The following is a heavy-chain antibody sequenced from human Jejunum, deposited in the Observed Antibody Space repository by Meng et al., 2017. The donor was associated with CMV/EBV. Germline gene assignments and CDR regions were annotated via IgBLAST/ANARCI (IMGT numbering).Heavy chain of an antibody. CDR3: ARALDYGARIDC. J-gene: IGHJ4*02. CDR2: ISSDGSTT. V-gene: IGHV3-74*01. Sequence: VQVGGCGGGLVQPGCSLRLSCADSGFTFSSYWMHWVRQAPGKGLVWVSRISSDGSTTNYADSVKGRFTISRDNAKNTLYLQMNSLRAEDTAVFYCARALDYGARIDCWGQGTLVTVSS. D-gene: IGHD4-17*01. CDR1: GFTFSSYW.